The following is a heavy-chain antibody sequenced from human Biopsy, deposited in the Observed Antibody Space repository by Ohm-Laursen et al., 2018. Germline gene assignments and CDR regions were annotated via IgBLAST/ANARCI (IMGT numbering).Heavy chain of an antibody. D-gene: IGHD3-22*01. CDR3: ARDYDTSGYYYVS. Sequence: GTLSLTCSVSGGSISNNNYYWGWIRQPPGKGLEWIGSIFYRGSTHYKPSLKSRVNISVETSKNQFSLKLNSVTAADTAVYYCARDYDTSGYYYVSWGQGTLVTVSS. J-gene: IGHJ5*02. CDR1: GGSISNNNYY. V-gene: IGHV4-39*01. CDR2: IFYRGST.